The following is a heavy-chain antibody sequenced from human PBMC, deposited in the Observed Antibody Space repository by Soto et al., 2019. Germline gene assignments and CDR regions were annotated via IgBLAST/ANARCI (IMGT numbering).Heavy chain of an antibody. Sequence: SETLSLTCTVSGGSISSGGYYWSWIRQHPGKGLEWIGYIDYSGSTYYNPSLKSRVTISVDTSKNQFSLKLSSVTAADTAVYYCARWDYGDYPSRPPSSNWFDPWGQGTLVTVSS. J-gene: IGHJ5*02. CDR1: GGSISSGGYY. CDR2: IDYSGST. V-gene: IGHV4-31*03. D-gene: IGHD4-17*01. CDR3: ARWDYGDYPSRPPSSNWFDP.